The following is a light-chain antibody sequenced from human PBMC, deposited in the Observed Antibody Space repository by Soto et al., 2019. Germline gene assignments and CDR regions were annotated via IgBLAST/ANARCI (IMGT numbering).Light chain of an antibody. CDR2: DVR. Sequence: QSALTQPASVSGSPGQSITISCTGTSGDVGAYNYVSWYQQHPGKAPKLMIYDVRNRPSGVSNRFSGSKSGNTASLTISGLQAEDEADYYCSSYRSSSTPYVFGTGTKVTVL. J-gene: IGLJ1*01. V-gene: IGLV2-14*01. CDR1: SGDVGAYNY. CDR3: SSYRSSSTPYV.